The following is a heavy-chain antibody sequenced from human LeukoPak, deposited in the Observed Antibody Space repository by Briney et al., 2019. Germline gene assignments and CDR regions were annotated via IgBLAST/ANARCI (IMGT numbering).Heavy chain of an antibody. D-gene: IGHD1-26*01. J-gene: IGHJ4*02. CDR2: ISGSGGST. Sequence: PGGSLRLSCAASGFTFSIYAMSWVRQAPGKGLEWVSAISGSGGSTYYADSVKGRFTSSRDNSNNTLYLQVNSLRAEDTAVYYCAKDIGGYQNFDYWGQGTLVTVSS. CDR1: GFTFSIYA. CDR3: AKDIGGYQNFDY. V-gene: IGHV3-23*01.